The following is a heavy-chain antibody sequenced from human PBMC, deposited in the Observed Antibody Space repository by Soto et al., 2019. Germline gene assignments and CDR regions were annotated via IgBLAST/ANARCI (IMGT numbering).Heavy chain of an antibody. D-gene: IGHD3-10*01. CDR2: ISYDGSNK. Sequence: GGSLRLSCAASGFTFSSYGMHWVRQAPGKGLEWVAVISYDGSNKYYADSVKGQFTISRDNSKNTLYLQMNSLRAEDTAVYYCAKDPKRILYGSGSYLDYWGQGTLVTVSS. CDR1: GFTFSSYG. CDR3: AKDPKRILYGSGSYLDY. J-gene: IGHJ4*02. V-gene: IGHV3-30*18.